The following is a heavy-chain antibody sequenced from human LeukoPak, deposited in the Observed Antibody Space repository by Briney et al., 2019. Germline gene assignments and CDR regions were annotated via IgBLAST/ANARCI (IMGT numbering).Heavy chain of an antibody. CDR2: ISSSGSTI. V-gene: IGHV3-48*03. Sequence: GGSLRLSCAASGFTFSSYEMNWVRQAPGKGLEWVSYISSSGSTIYYADSVKGRFTISRDNAKNSLYLQMNSLRAEDTAVYYCARAHYYDSSGFNYWGQGTLVTVSS. CDR3: ARAHYYDSSGFNY. D-gene: IGHD3-22*01. CDR1: GFTFSSYE. J-gene: IGHJ4*02.